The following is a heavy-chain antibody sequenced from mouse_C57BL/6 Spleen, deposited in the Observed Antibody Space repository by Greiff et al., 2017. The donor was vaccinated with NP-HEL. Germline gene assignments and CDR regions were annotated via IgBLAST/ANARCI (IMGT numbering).Heavy chain of an antibody. CDR3: TTDSSCLYYAMDY. J-gene: IGHJ4*01. D-gene: IGHD3-2*02. V-gene: IGHV14-4*01. CDR1: GFNIKDDY. Sequence: EVQVVESGAELVRPGASVKLSCTASGFNIKDDYMHWVKQRPEPGLEWIGWIDPENGDTDYASQVQGKATIPADTSSNTAYLQFSSLTSEDTAVYYCTTDSSCLYYAMDYWGQGTSVTVSS. CDR2: IDPENGDT.